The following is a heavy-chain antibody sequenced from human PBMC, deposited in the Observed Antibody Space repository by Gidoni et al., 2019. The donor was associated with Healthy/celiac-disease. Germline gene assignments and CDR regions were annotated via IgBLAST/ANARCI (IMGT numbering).Heavy chain of an antibody. V-gene: IGHV4-34*01. CDR3: ARGLVRGLKYFQH. D-gene: IGHD6-13*01. Sequence: QVQLQQWGAGLLKPSETLSLTCAVYGGSFSGYYWSWIRQPPGKGLEWIGEINHSGSTNYNPSLKSRVTISVDTSKNQFSLKLSSVTAADTAVYYCARGLVRGLKYFQHWGQGTLVTVSS. CDR2: INHSGST. CDR1: GGSFSGYY. J-gene: IGHJ1*01.